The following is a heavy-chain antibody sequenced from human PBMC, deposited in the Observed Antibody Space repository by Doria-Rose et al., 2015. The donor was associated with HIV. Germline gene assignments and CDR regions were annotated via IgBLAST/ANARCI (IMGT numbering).Heavy chain of an antibody. CDR3: ARIKSSGWYHKYYFDF. CDR1: GVSLSSPGMG. J-gene: IGHJ4*02. V-gene: IGHV2-26*01. CDR2: IVSDDVR. Sequence: QITLKESGPVLVKPTETLTLTCTVSGVSLSSPGMGVSWIRQPLGKALEWLANIVSDDVRSYKTSLKSRLTISRGTSKSQVVLTMTDMDPVDTATYYCARIKSSGWYHKYYFDFWGQGTLVIVSA. D-gene: IGHD6-13*01.